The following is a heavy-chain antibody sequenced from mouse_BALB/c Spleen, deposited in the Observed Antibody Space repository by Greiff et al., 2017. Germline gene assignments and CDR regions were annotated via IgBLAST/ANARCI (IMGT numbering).Heavy chain of an antibody. D-gene: IGHD1-2*01. Sequence: QVQLQQSGAELVRPGTSVKISCKASGYTFPNYWLGWVKQRPGHGLEWIGDIYPGGGYTNYNEKFKGKATLTADTSSSTAYMQLSSLTSEDSAVYFCARDYGSYYFDYWGQGTTLTVSS. CDR2: IYPGGGYT. V-gene: IGHV1-63*02. CDR1: GYTFPNYW. J-gene: IGHJ2*01. CDR3: ARDYGSYYFDY.